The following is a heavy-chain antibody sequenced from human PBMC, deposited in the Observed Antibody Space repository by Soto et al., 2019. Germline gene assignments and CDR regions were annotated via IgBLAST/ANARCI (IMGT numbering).Heavy chain of an antibody. CDR3: ARGRIAVAGKWFDP. V-gene: IGHV4-34*01. CDR1: GGSFSGYH. D-gene: IGHD6-19*01. CDR2: INHSGST. J-gene: IGHJ5*02. Sequence: PSETLSLTCAVYGGSFSGYHWSWIRQPPGKGLEWIGEINHSGSTNYNPSLKSRVTISVDTSKNQFSLKLSSVTAADTAVYYCARGRIAVAGKWFDPWGQGTRVTVSS.